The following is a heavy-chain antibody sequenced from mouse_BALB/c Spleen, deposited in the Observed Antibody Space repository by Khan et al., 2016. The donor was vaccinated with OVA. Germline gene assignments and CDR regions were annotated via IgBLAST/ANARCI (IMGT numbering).Heavy chain of an antibody. CDR1: GYTFTNYY. D-gene: IGHD1-1*01. CDR3: ARCQESCGRVDY. CDR2: INPSTGYT. J-gene: IGHJ4*01. V-gene: IGHV1-7*01. Sequence: QVQLQQSGAELAKPGASVKMSCKASGYTFTNYYMHWLKQSPGQGLEWIGYINPSTGYTEYSQKFKDKATLTADKSSNTAYMQLTSLTSEDSAVYHCARCQESCGRVDYWGQGTSVTVSS.